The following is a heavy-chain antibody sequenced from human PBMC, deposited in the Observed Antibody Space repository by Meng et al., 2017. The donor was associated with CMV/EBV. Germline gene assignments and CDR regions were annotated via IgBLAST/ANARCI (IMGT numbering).Heavy chain of an antibody. CDR1: GGSFSGYY. V-gene: IGHV4-34*01. D-gene: IGHD4-23*01. Sequence: LRLSCAVYGGSFSGYYWSWIRQPPGKGLEWIGEINHSGSTNYNPSLKSRVTISVDTSKNQFSLKLSSVTAADTAVYYCARLGDYGGNSGVDFDLWGRGTLVTVSS. CDR3: ARLGDYGGNSGVDFDL. J-gene: IGHJ2*01. CDR2: INHSGST.